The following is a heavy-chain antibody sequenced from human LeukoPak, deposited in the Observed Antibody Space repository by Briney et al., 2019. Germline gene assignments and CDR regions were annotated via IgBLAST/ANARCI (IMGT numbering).Heavy chain of an antibody. CDR1: GYSFTSYW. D-gene: IGHD5-18*01. J-gene: IGHJ4*02. CDR3: ARQLGYSYGYNDY. V-gene: IGHV5-51*01. CDR2: IYPGDSDT. Sequence: GESLKISCKGSGYSFTSYWIGWVRQMPGKGLAWMGIIYPGDSDTRYSPFFQGQVTISADKSISTAYLQWSSLKASDTAMYYCARQLGYSYGYNDYWGQGTLVTVSS.